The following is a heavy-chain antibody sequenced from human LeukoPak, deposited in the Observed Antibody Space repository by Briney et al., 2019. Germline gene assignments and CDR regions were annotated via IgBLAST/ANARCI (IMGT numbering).Heavy chain of an antibody. Sequence: SETLSLTCTASGGSISSYYWRWIRQPPGKGLEWIGYIFHSGSTKYNPSLKSRVTISVDTSKSQFSLKLSSVTAADTAVYYCARRGRYGGYEQYRGQGTLVTVSS. CDR1: GGSISSYY. CDR3: ARRGRYGGYEQY. D-gene: IGHD5-12*01. J-gene: IGHJ4*02. V-gene: IGHV4-59*08. CDR2: IFHSGST.